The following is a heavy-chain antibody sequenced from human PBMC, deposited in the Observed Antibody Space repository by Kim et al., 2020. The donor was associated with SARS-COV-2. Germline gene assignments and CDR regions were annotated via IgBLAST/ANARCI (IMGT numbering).Heavy chain of an antibody. CDR2: ISSSGTNM. D-gene: IGHD3-3*01. V-gene: IGHV3-21*01. Sequence: GGSLRLSCSASGFTFSSYSMNWVRQAPGKGLEWVSCISSSGTNMYYADSAKGRFTISRDNAKNSLFLQMNGLRAEDTAVYYCATSNDFWNGYSNYYFDSWGRGTLVTVSS. CDR1: GFTFSSYS. CDR3: ATSNDFWNGYSNYYFDS. J-gene: IGHJ4*02.